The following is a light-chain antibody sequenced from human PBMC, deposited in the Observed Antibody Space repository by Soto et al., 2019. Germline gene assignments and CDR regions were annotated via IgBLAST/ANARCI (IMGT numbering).Light chain of an antibody. CDR1: QSVSRNY. V-gene: IGKV3-20*01. Sequence: EIVLTQSPGTLSLSPGGRATLSCRASQSVSRNYVAWYQQKPGQAPRLLIYGASSRASGIPDRFSGSGSGADFTLSITRLEPEDFALYYCQQYGSTPLTLGGGTKVDIK. J-gene: IGKJ4*01. CDR2: GAS. CDR3: QQYGSTPLT.